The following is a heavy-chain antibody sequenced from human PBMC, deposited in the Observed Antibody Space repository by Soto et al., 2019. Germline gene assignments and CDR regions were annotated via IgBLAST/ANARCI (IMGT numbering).Heavy chain of an antibody. D-gene: IGHD3-3*01. CDR1: SGSISSSNW. Sequence: QVQLQESGPGLVKPSGTLSLTCAVSSGSISSSNWWSWVRQPPGKGLEWIGEIYHSGSTNYNPSLKSRVTISVDKSKNQFSLKLSSVTAADTAVYYCARVSGTIFGAVPMDVWGKGTTVTVSS. CDR2: IYHSGST. J-gene: IGHJ6*03. V-gene: IGHV4-4*02. CDR3: ARVSGTIFGAVPMDV.